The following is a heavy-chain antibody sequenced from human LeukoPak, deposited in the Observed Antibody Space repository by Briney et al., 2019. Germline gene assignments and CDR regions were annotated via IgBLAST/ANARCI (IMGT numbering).Heavy chain of an antibody. Sequence: GESLKISCKGSGYSFTSYWIGWVRQMPGKGLEWMEIIYPGDSDTRYSPSFQGQVTISADKSISTAYLQWSSLKASDTAMYYCARTGYGQLPTYYFDYWGQGTLVTVSS. D-gene: IGHD2-2*01. CDR2: IYPGDSDT. J-gene: IGHJ4*02. CDR1: GYSFTSYW. CDR3: ARTGYGQLPTYYFDY. V-gene: IGHV5-51*01.